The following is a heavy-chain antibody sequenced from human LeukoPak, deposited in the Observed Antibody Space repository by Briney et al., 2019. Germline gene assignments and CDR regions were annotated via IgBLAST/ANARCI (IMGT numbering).Heavy chain of an antibody. CDR3: ARDEIVATTKANYYYYMDV. D-gene: IGHD5-12*01. Sequence: GGSLRLSCAASAFTFSSYGMHWVRQAPGKGLEWVANIKQDGSEKYYVDSVKGRFTISRDNAKNSLYLQMNSLRAEDTAVYYCARDEIVATTKANYYYYMDVWGKGTTVTISS. V-gene: IGHV3-7*01. CDR2: IKQDGSEK. J-gene: IGHJ6*03. CDR1: AFTFSSYG.